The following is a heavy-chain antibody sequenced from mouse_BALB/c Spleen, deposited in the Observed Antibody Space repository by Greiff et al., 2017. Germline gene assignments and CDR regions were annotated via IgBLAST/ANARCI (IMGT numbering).Heavy chain of an antibody. CDR1: GFTFSSYT. V-gene: IGHV5-12-2*01. J-gene: IGHJ1*01. CDR2: ISNGGGST. D-gene: IGHD4-1*01. Sequence: EVKVVESGGGLVQPGGSLKLSCAASGFTFSSYTMSWVRQTPEKRLEWVAYISNGGGSTYYPDTVKGRFTISRDNAKNTLYLQMSSLKSEDTAMYYCARHLGRYFDVWGAGTTVTVSS. CDR3: ARHLGRYFDV.